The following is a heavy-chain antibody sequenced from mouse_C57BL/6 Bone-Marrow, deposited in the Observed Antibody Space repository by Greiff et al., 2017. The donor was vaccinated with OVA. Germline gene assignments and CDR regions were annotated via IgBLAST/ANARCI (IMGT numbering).Heavy chain of an antibody. CDR3: ARRGLSYYFDY. CDR1: GFTFSDYY. V-gene: IGHV5-12*01. CDR2: ISNGGGST. J-gene: IGHJ2*01. Sequence: EVQVVESGGGLVQPGGSLKLSCSASGFTFSDYYMYWVRQTPEKRLEWVAYISNGGGSTYYPDTVKGRFTISRDNAKNTLYLQMSRLKSEDTAMYYCARRGLSYYFDYWGQGTTLTVSS. D-gene: IGHD3-1*01.